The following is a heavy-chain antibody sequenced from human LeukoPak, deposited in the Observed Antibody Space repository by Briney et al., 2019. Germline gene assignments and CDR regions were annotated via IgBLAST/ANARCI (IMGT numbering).Heavy chain of an antibody. CDR2: IYYSGST. CDR3: ARTDSSGYYGAY. D-gene: IGHD3-22*01. V-gene: IGHV4-30-4*01. Sequence: SETLSLTCTVSGGSISSGDYYWSWIRQPPGKGLEWIGYIYYSGSTYYNPSLKSRVTISVDTSNNLYSLKLSSVTAADTAVYYCARTDSSGYYGAYWGQGTLVTVSS. CDR1: GGSISSGDYY. J-gene: IGHJ4*02.